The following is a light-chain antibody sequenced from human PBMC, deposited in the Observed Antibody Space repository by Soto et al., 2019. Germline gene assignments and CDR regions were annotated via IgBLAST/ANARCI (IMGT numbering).Light chain of an antibody. CDR2: AAS. V-gene: IGKV1-6*01. CDR1: QDIRSA. Sequence: AIQLTQSPSSLSASVGDRVTITCRASQDIRSALGWYQQKPGKVPKLLIYAASTLQSGVPSRFSGSGSGTEFILTINNLQPEDFASYFCLQVYSFPRTFGLGAKVAIK. J-gene: IGKJ1*01. CDR3: LQVYSFPRT.